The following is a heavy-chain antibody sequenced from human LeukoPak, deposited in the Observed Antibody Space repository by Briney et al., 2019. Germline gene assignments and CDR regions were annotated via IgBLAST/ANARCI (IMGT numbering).Heavy chain of an antibody. CDR1: GGSISSSSYY. D-gene: IGHD3-10*01. Sequence: SETLSLTCTVSGGSISSSSYYWGWIRQPPGKGLEWIGYIYYSGSTNYNPSLKSRVTISVDTSKNQFSLKLSSVTAADTAVYYCARVGRGYGSGSRFDPWGQGTLVTVSS. CDR3: ARVGRGYGSGSRFDP. V-gene: IGHV4-61*05. CDR2: IYYSGST. J-gene: IGHJ5*02.